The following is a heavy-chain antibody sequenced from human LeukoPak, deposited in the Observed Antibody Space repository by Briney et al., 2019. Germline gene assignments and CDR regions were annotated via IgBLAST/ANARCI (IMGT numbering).Heavy chain of an antibody. D-gene: IGHD3-3*01. Sequence: GGSLRLSCAASGFTFSSYRMNWVRQAPGKGLEWVSSISSSSSYIYYADSVKGRFTISRDNSKNTLYLQMNSLRAEDTAVYYCAIDRDFWSGHKARFDYWGQGTLVTASS. CDR3: AIDRDFWSGHKARFDY. CDR1: GFTFSSYR. J-gene: IGHJ4*02. V-gene: IGHV3-21*01. CDR2: ISSSSSYI.